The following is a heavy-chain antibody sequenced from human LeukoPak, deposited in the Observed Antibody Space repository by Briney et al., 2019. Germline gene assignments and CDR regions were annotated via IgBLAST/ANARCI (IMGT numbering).Heavy chain of an antibody. J-gene: IGHJ4*02. V-gene: IGHV3-66*01. Sequence: PGGSLRLSCAASGFSVSSYYMTWVRQAPGKGLEGVSLIYTGGTTHYADSVKGRFTISRDNSKSTLYLQMNSLRAEDTAVYYCAKDYYGSGSGIYKKQRPYFFDYWGQGTLVTVSS. CDR1: GFSVSSYY. CDR2: IYTGGTT. D-gene: IGHD3-10*01. CDR3: AKDYYGSGSGIYKKQRPYFFDY.